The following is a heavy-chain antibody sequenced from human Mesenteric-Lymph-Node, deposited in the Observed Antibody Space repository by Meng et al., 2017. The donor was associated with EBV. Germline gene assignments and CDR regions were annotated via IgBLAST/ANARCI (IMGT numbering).Heavy chain of an antibody. Sequence: QVHLEGSGPGLVKPSGTLSLTCAVSGGSISSSNWGSWVRQPPGKGLEWIGEIYHSGSTNYNPSLKSRVTISVDKSKNQFSLKLSSVTAADTAVYYCARDLSGSRNRPFDYWGQGTLVTVSS. J-gene: IGHJ4*02. D-gene: IGHD3-10*01. CDR2: IYHSGST. V-gene: IGHV4-4*02. CDR1: GGSISSSNW. CDR3: ARDLSGSRNRPFDY.